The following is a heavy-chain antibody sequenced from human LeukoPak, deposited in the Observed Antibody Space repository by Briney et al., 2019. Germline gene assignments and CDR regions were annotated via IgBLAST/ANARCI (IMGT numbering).Heavy chain of an antibody. CDR2: ISSNGGST. CDR3: ARDSGDDAFDI. J-gene: IGHJ3*02. CDR1: GFTFSSYA. D-gene: IGHD3-10*01. Sequence: GGSLRLSCAASGFTFSSYAMHWVRQAPGKGLEYVSAISSNGGSTYYANSVKGSFTISRDNSKNTLYLQMGSLRAEDMAVYYCARDSGDDAFDIWGQGTMVTVSS. V-gene: IGHV3-64*01.